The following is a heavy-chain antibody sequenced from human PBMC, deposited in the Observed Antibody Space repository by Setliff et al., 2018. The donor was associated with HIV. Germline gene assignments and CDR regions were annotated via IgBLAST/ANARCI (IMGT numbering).Heavy chain of an antibody. Sequence: VASVKVSCKASGGTFSSYAINWVRQAPGQGLEWMGGIIPIFGTANYAQKFQGRLTIPADESLTTAYMELSSLTSEDTAMYYCARPTTEGDYYDSSGYLSGAFDIWGQGTMVTVSS. CDR2: IIPIFGTA. J-gene: IGHJ3*02. V-gene: IGHV1-69*13. CDR1: GGTFSSYA. D-gene: IGHD3-22*01. CDR3: ARPTTEGDYYDSSGYLSGAFDI.